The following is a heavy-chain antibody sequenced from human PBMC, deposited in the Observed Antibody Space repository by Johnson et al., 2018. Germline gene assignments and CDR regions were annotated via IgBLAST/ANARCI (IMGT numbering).Heavy chain of an antibody. CDR3: VKAGAYYYYYMDV. D-gene: IGHD1-14*01. V-gene: IGHV3-9*01. Sequence: VQLVESGGGLVQPGGSLRLSCAASGFTFRNYALHWVRQAPGKGLEWVSSIHWNSGSIDDADSVKGRFAIPRDNAKNSLYMQMNSLRAEDTALYNCVKAGAYYYYYMDVWGKGTTVTVSS. J-gene: IGHJ6*03. CDR2: IHWNSGSI. CDR1: GFTFRNYA.